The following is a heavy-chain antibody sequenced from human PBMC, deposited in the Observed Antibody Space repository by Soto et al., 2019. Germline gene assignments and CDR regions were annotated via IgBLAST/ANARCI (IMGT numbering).Heavy chain of an antibody. D-gene: IGHD2-15*01. CDR1: GYTFTSYD. V-gene: IGHV1-8*01. J-gene: IGHJ6*03. CDR2: MNPNSGNT. CDR3: ARVAPTRYCSGGSCHSAWDMDV. Sequence: VASVKVSCKASGYTFTSYDINWVRQATGQGLEWMGWMNPNSGNTGYAQKFQGRVTMTRNTSISTAYMELSSLRSEDTAVYYCARVAPTRYCSGGSCHSAWDMDVWGKGTTVTVSS.